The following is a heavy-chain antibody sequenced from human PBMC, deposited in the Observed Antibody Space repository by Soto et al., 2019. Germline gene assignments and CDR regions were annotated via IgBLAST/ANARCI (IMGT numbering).Heavy chain of an antibody. V-gene: IGHV3-33*01. Sequence: QVQLVESGGGVVQPGRSLRLSCAASGFTFSSYGMHWVRQAPGKGLEWVAVIWYDGSNKYYADSVKGRFTISRDNSKNTLYLQMNSLRAEDTAVYYCARDGVAAAVGAVYAFDIWGQGTMVTVSS. J-gene: IGHJ3*02. CDR3: ARDGVAAAVGAVYAFDI. CDR2: IWYDGSNK. D-gene: IGHD6-13*01. CDR1: GFTFSSYG.